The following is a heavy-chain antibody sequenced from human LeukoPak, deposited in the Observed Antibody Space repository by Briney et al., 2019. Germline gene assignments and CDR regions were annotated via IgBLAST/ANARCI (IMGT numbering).Heavy chain of an antibody. CDR2: INAGNGNT. Sequence: ASVKVSCKTSGYSFTPYAMHWVRQAPGQRLEWMGWINAGNGNTKYSQEFQGRVTITRDTFASTAYMELSSLRSEDMAVYYCATSHYRAWNTFDIWGQGTVVTVSS. CDR1: GYSFTPYA. D-gene: IGHD1-1*01. J-gene: IGHJ3*02. CDR3: ATSHYRAWNTFDI. V-gene: IGHV1-3*03.